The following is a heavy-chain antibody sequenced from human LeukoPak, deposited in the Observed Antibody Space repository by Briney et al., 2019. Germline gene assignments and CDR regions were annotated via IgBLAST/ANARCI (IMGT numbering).Heavy chain of an antibody. Sequence: RGSLRLSCAASGFTFSNYRMNWVRQAPGKGLDWVANINQDGSEKYYVDSVKGRFTISRDNAKNLLFLQVGSLRAEDTAVYYCARDTRTFDYWGQGTLVTVSS. CDR3: ARDTRTFDY. CDR2: INQDGSEK. D-gene: IGHD1-26*01. CDR1: GFTFSNYR. V-gene: IGHV3-7*01. J-gene: IGHJ4*02.